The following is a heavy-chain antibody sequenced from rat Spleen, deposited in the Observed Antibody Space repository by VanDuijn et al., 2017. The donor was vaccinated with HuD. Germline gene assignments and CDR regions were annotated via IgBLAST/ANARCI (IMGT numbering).Heavy chain of an antibody. CDR3: ARREQLYGWYFDF. V-gene: IGHV5-29*01. CDR2: ISYDGSST. D-gene: IGHD1-2*01. Sequence: EVQLVESDGGLVQPGRSLKLSCAASGFTFSDYYMAWVRQAPTKGLEWVATISYDGSSTYYRDSVKGRFTISRDNAKSTLYLQMDSLRSEDTATYYCARREQLYGWYFDFWGPGTMVTVSS. CDR1: GFTFSDYY. J-gene: IGHJ1*01.